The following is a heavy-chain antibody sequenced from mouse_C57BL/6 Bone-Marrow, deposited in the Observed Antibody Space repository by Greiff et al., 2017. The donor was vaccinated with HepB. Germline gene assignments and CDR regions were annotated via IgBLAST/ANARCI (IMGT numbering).Heavy chain of an antibody. CDR2: ISSGSSTI. Sequence: EVQRVESGGGLVKPGGSLKLSCAASGFTFSDYGMHWVRQAPEKGLEWVAYISSGSSTIYYADTVKGRFTISRDNAKNTLFLQMTSLRSENTAMYYCARPMIRAWFAYWGQETLVTVSA. CDR3: ARPMIRAWFAY. CDR1: GFTFSDYG. V-gene: IGHV5-17*01. J-gene: IGHJ3*01. D-gene: IGHD2-4*01.